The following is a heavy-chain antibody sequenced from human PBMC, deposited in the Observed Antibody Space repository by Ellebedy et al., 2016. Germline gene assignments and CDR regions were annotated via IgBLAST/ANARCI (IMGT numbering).Heavy chain of an antibody. CDR1: GGSVSSGSYY. J-gene: IGHJ4*02. D-gene: IGHD6-13*01. Sequence: SETLSLXXTVSGGSVSSGSYYWNWIRQSPGQGLEWIGDIYYSGSTNYNPSLNSRVTISVDTSKSQFSLKLTSVTAADTAVYYCARRRTVVGTRLFDYWGQGTLVTVSS. CDR2: IYYSGST. CDR3: ARRRTVVGTRLFDY. V-gene: IGHV4-61*01.